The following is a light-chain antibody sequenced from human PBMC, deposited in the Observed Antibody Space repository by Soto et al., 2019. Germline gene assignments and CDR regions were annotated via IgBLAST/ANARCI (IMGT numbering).Light chain of an antibody. J-gene: IGKJ5*01. CDR1: QGISSY. Sequence: DIQLTQSPSFLSASVGDRVTITCRASQGISSYLAWYQQKPGQAPKLLIYAASTLQSGVPSRFSGSGSGTEITLTISSLQPEDFATYYCQQLNSYPITFGQGTRLEIK. V-gene: IGKV1-9*01. CDR3: QQLNSYPIT. CDR2: AAS.